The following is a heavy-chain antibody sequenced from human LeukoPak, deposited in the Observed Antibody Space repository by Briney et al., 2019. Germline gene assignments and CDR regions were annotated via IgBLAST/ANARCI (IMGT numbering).Heavy chain of an antibody. Sequence: PSETLYLTCTISGGSISSYYWSWIRQPPGKGLEWIGYVDYRGNTNYNPSLKSRVTISIDTSKSLFSLKLNSVTAADTAVYYCARVEVGAANRQWYGMDVWGQGTTVTVSS. CDR1: GGSISSYY. D-gene: IGHD2-15*01. CDR2: VDYRGNT. V-gene: IGHV4-59*01. CDR3: ARVEVGAANRQWYGMDV. J-gene: IGHJ6*02.